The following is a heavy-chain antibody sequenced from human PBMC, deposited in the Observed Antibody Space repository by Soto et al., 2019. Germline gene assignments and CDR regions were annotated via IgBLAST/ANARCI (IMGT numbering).Heavy chain of an antibody. J-gene: IGHJ5*02. CDR2: IYYSGNT. V-gene: IGHV4-30-4*01. Sequence: SETLSLTCTVSGDSISSGDYYWSWIRQPPGKGLEWIGCIYYSGNTYYNPSLKRRFSISVDTSKNQFSLQLSSVTVADTAVYYCARETYGDYVGDFDPWGQGIQVTVSS. D-gene: IGHD4-17*01. CDR1: GDSISSGDYY. CDR3: ARETYGDYVGDFDP.